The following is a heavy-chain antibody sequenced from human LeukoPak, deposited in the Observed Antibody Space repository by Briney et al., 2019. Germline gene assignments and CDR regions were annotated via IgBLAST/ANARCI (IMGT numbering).Heavy chain of an antibody. Sequence: GGSLRLSCAASGFMFSSYWMSWVRQAPEKGLEWVANIKEDGSEKYFVDPVKGRFTISRDNAKNSLYLQMNSLRAEDTAIYYCARDKGVVGTLAPWGQGTLVTVSS. CDR1: GFMFSSYW. D-gene: IGHD2-21*01. CDR2: IKEDGSEK. V-gene: IGHV3-7*01. J-gene: IGHJ5*02. CDR3: ARDKGVVGTLAP.